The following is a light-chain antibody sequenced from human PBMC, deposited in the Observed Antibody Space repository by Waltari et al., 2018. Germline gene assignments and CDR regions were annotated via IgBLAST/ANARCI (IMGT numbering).Light chain of an antibody. Sequence: IMMTQSPATLSKSPGESSNLSCRASQSLGSNLAWDQQRPGQPPRLVIYGASTRATGVPPRFSGRGSGTEFTLTISSLQSEDFAVYYCQQYNNWPPGTFGQGTKGEIK. CDR3: QQYNNWPPGT. CDR1: QSLGSN. J-gene: IGKJ1*01. V-gene: IGKV3-15*01. CDR2: GAS.